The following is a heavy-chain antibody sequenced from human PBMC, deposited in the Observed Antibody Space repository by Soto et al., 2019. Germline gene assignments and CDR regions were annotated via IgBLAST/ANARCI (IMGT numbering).Heavy chain of an antibody. Sequence: ASVKVSCKASGYTFTSYYMHWVRQAPGQGLEWMGIINPSGGSTSYAQKFQGRVTMTRDTSTSTVYMELSSLRSEDTDVYYCARDGYSGSYHNWFDPWGKGTLVTVSS. V-gene: IGHV1-46*01. CDR2: INPSGGST. D-gene: IGHD1-26*01. J-gene: IGHJ5*02. CDR3: ARDGYSGSYHNWFDP. CDR1: GYTFTSYY.